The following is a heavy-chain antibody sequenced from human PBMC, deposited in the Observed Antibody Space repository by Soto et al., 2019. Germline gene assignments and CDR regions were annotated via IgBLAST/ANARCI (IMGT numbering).Heavy chain of an antibody. V-gene: IGHV4-34*02. CDR1: GGSFSGYY. CDR2: INNSGST. D-gene: IGHD2-2*01. J-gene: IGHJ3*01. Sequence: QVQLQQWGAGLLKASETLSLTCGVNGGSFSGYYWSWIRQPPGKGLEWIGEINNSGSTNYNPSLKSRVTISVDTSENQFSLNLSSVTAADTAVYYCARGWTYLNAFDFWGQGTMVTVSS. CDR3: ARGWTYLNAFDF.